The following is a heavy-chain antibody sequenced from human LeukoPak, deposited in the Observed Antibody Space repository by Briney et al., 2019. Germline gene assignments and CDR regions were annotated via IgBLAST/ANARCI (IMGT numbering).Heavy chain of an antibody. CDR3: ATRNYDSSGYYFLGAFDI. Sequence: GASVKVSCKVSGYTLTELSMHWVRQAPGKGLEWMGGFDPEDGETIYAQKFQGRVTMTEDTSTDTAYMELSSLRSEDTAVYYCATRNYDSSGYYFLGAFDIWGQGTMVTVSS. CDR1: GYTLTELS. D-gene: IGHD3-22*01. CDR2: FDPEDGET. V-gene: IGHV1-24*01. J-gene: IGHJ3*02.